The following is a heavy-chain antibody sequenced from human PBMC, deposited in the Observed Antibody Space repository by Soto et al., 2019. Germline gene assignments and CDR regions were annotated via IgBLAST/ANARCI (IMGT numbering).Heavy chain of an antibody. CDR2: ISSSSSYI. J-gene: IGHJ5*02. CDR1: GFTFSSYS. CDR3: ARDWNSSGWYDPNWFDP. V-gene: IGHV3-21*01. Sequence: PGGSLRLSCAASGFTFSSYSMHWVRQAPGKGLEWVSSISSSSSYIYYADSVKGRFTISRENAKNSLYLQMNSLRAEETAVYYCARDWNSSGWYDPNWFDPWGQGTLVTVSS. D-gene: IGHD6-19*01.